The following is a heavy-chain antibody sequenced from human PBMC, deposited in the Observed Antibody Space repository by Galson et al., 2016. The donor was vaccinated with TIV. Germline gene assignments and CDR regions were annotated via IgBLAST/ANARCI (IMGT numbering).Heavy chain of an antibody. CDR3: ARDLDNDDCWNPFDP. D-gene: IGHD3-3*01. J-gene: IGHJ5*02. CDR1: GFTFSNYN. V-gene: IGHV3-48*02. CDR2: ISTASITI. Sequence: SLRLSCAASGFTFSNYNMNWVRQAPGKGLEWVPYISTASITIHYADSVKGRFTISREDAKNSLYLQMNSLRDEDTAVYYCARDLDNDDCWNPFDPWGQGTLVIVSS.